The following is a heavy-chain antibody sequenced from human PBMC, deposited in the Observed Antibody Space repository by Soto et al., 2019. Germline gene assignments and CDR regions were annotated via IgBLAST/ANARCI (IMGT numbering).Heavy chain of an antibody. CDR1: GFTFSSYA. V-gene: IGHV3-23*01. J-gene: IGHJ4*02. Sequence: EVQLLESGGDLVQPGGSLRLSCAASGFTFSSYAMSWVRQAPGKGLEWVSAISGSGGSTYYADSVKGRFTISRDNSKNTKYLQMNSLRAEDTAIYYCAREAGYGSGIDYWGQGTLVTVSS. CDR2: ISGSGGST. CDR3: AREAGYGSGIDY. D-gene: IGHD3-10*01.